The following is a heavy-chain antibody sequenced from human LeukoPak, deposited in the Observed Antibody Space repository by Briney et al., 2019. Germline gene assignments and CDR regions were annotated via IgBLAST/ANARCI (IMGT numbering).Heavy chain of an antibody. J-gene: IGHJ4*02. Sequence: GTSLTLSCAASGFIVSSNYMCWVRQAPGKGLEWVSFIYSGGSTYYADSVKGRFTISRDNSKNTLFLQMNSLRAEDTAVYYCARARGSGLTLFDYWGQGTLVTVSS. CDR1: GFIVSSNY. CDR2: IYSGGST. V-gene: IGHV3-53*01. D-gene: IGHD6-19*01. CDR3: ARARGSGLTLFDY.